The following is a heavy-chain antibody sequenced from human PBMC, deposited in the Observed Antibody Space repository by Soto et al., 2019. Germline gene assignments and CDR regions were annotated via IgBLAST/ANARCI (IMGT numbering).Heavy chain of an antibody. CDR2: VNPNTGNT. J-gene: IGHJ5*01. V-gene: IGHV1-8*01. CDR1: GYTFRSYD. CDR3: ARPYGAGSFDF. D-gene: IGHD3-10*01. Sequence: QVQLVQSGAEVKKPGASVKVSCTASGYTFRSYDIHWVRQATGQGLEWMGWVNPNTGNTGYAQWFQGRVTMTRDLSKSTAYMALSRPPSEDTTIYYRARPYGAGSFDFWGPGTLVSVSS.